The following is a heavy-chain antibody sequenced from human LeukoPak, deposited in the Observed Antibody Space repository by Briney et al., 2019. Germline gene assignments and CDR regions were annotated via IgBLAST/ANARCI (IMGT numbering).Heavy chain of an antibody. V-gene: IGHV3-30*02. CDR1: GFTFTSFG. Sequence: QTGGSLRLSCAASGFTFTSFGMHWVRQAPGKGLEWVAFIRNDGDVIYYAESMKGRFTISRDNSKNTVYLQLNSLRAEDTAVYYCARYNAYSSSSDAFDIWGQGTMVTVSS. CDR2: IRNDGDVI. J-gene: IGHJ3*02. CDR3: ARYNAYSSSSDAFDI. D-gene: IGHD6-6*01.